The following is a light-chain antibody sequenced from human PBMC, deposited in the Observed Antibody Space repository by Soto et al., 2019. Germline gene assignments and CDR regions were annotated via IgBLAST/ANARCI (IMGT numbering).Light chain of an antibody. CDR1: QTISSW. CDR3: QHYNSYSEA. CDR2: KAS. V-gene: IGKV1-5*03. J-gene: IGKJ1*01. Sequence: SQSPSTVSGSVRDRVTITCRASQTISSWLAWYQQKPGKAPKLLIYKASTLKSGVPSRFSGSGSGTEFTLTISSLQPDDFATYYCQHYNSYSEAFGQGTKVDIK.